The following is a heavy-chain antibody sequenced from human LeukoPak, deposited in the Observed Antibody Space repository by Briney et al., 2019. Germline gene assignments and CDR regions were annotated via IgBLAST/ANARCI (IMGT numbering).Heavy chain of an antibody. J-gene: IGHJ3*02. CDR3: ARGMVDTGSSAFDI. CDR1: GGSISSSSYY. CDR2: IYYSGST. V-gene: IGHV4-39*07. D-gene: IGHD3-10*01. Sequence: SETLSLTCTVSGGSISSSSYYWGWIRQPPGKGLEWIGSIYYSGSTYYNPSLKSRVTISVDTSRNQFSLKLSSVTAADTAVYYCARGMVDTGSSAFDIWGQGTMVTVSS.